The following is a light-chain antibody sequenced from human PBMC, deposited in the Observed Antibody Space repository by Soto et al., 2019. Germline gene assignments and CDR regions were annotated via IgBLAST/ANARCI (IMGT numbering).Light chain of an antibody. CDR1: SSDVGAYKY. CDR3: SSYTSSSTYV. Sequence: QSVLTQPASVSGSPGQSITISCTGTSSDVGAYKYVSWYQQHPGKAPKLIIYEVSNRPSGVSNRFSGSKSGNTASLTISGLQAEDEADYYCSSYTSSSTYVFGTGTKLTVL. CDR2: EVS. V-gene: IGLV2-14*01. J-gene: IGLJ1*01.